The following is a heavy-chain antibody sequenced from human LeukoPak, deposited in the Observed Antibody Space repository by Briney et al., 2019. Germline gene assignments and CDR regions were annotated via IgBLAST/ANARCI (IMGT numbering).Heavy chain of an antibody. CDR2: TRYDGGNE. Sequence: GGSLRLSCAASGFTLSCCGMHWVRQAPGKGLEWVAFTRYDGGNEFYADSVKGRLTVSRDNSQNTVYLQMTSLRSDDTAVYYCARVVVRDANNYKDYWGQGTLVTVSS. V-gene: IGHV3-30*02. CDR1: GFTLSCCG. D-gene: IGHD5-24*01. J-gene: IGHJ4*02. CDR3: ARVVVRDANNYKDY.